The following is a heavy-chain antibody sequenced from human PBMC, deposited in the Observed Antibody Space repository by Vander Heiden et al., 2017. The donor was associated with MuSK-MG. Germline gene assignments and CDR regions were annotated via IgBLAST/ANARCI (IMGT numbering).Heavy chain of an antibody. CDR2: IYYSGST. Sequence: QLQLQESGPGLVKPSETLSLTCTVSGGSISSSTYYWGWIRQPPGKGLEWIGSIYYSGSTYYNPSLESRVTISVDMSKNQFSLKVSSVTAADTAVYYCARHRTGTTATYFDYWGQGTLVTVSS. D-gene: IGHD1-1*01. V-gene: IGHV4-39*01. CDR3: ARHRTGTTATYFDY. J-gene: IGHJ4*02. CDR1: GGSISSSTYY.